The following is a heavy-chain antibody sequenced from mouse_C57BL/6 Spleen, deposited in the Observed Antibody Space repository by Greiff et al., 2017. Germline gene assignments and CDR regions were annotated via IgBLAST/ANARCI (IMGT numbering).Heavy chain of an antibody. Sequence: VQLKESGPGLVKPSQSLSLTCSVTGYSITSGYYWNWIRQFPGNKLEWMGYISYDGSNNYNPSLKNRISITRDTSKNQFFLKLNSVTTEDTATYYCARGPLLRRGYFDVWGTGTTVTVSS. D-gene: IGHD1-1*01. J-gene: IGHJ1*03. V-gene: IGHV3-6*01. CDR1: GYSITSGYY. CDR2: ISYDGSN. CDR3: ARGPLLRRGYFDV.